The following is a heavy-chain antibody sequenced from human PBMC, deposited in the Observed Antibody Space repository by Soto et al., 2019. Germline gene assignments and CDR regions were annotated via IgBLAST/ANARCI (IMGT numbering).Heavy chain of an antibody. CDR3: ARVTGYYYFDY. Sequence: GGSLRLSCAASGFPFSSYAMTWVRPAPGKGLEWVSIITASAGSTYYADSVKGRFTISRDNAKNTLYLQMNSRRAEDTAVYYCARVTGYYYFDYWGQGTLVTVSS. V-gene: IGHV3-23*01. J-gene: IGHJ4*02. D-gene: IGHD3-9*01. CDR1: GFPFSSYA. CDR2: ITASAGST.